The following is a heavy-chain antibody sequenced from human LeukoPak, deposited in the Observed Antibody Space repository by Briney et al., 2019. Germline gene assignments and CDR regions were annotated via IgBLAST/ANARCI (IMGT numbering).Heavy chain of an antibody. CDR1: GGSISSTSYY. Sequence: PSETLSLTCTVSGGSISSTSYYWGWIRQPPGKGLEWIGSIYYSGSTYYNPSLKSRVTISVDTSKNQFSLKLSSVTAADTAVYYCAGDITMIAAFDPWGQGTLVTVSS. CDR3: AGDITMIAAFDP. CDR2: IYYSGST. V-gene: IGHV4-39*07. D-gene: IGHD3-22*01. J-gene: IGHJ5*02.